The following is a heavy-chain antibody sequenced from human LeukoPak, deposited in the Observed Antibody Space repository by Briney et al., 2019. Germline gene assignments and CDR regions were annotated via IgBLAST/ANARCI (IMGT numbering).Heavy chain of an antibody. CDR2: INAGNGNT. D-gene: IGHD3-22*01. CDR1: GYTFTSYA. CDR3: AVHYYDSSGYYNFDY. V-gene: IGHV1-3*01. J-gene: IGHJ4*02. Sequence: ASVKVSCKASGYTFTSYAMHWVRQAPGQRLEWMGWINAGNGNTKYSQKFQGRVTITRDTSASTAYMELSSLRSEDTAVYYCAVHYYDSSGYYNFDYWGQGTLVTVSS.